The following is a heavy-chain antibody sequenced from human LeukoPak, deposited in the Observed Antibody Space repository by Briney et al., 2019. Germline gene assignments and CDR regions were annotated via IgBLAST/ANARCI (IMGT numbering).Heavy chain of an antibody. D-gene: IGHD6-6*01. CDR2: ISSSGSAE. CDR3: ARAEGLAARDY. J-gene: IGHJ4*02. Sequence: GGSLRLSCAASGFTFSDYYMSWMRQAPGKGLEWVSFISSSGSAEYYADSVKGRFTISRDNAKNLLYLQMSSLTAEDTAVYYCARAEGLAARDYWGQGTLVTVSS. V-gene: IGHV3-11*04. CDR1: GFTFSDYY.